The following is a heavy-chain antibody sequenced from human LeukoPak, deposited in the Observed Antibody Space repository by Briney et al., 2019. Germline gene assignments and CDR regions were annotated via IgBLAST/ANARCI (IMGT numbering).Heavy chain of an antibody. Sequence: GGSLRLSCAASGFTFSSYSMNWVRQAPGKGLEWVSSISSSSRYIYYADSLKGRFTISRDNAKNSLYLQMNSLRAEDTAVYYCARDPPHRFTMIEKDSWGQGILVTVSS. D-gene: IGHD3-22*01. CDR1: GFTFSSYS. J-gene: IGHJ4*02. CDR2: ISSSSRYI. V-gene: IGHV3-21*01. CDR3: ARDPPHRFTMIEKDS.